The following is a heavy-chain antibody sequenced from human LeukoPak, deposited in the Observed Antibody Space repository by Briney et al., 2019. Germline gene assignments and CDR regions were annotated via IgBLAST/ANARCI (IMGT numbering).Heavy chain of an antibody. D-gene: IGHD6-13*01. CDR3: SIPVAGLAHFDY. CDR2: IRSKTDSYAT. Sequence: GGSLRFSCAASGFSFSGSTMHWVRQASGKGLEWVGRIRSKTDSYATAYAASVNGRSTISRDDSKNTAYRQMNSPKTEDRAGDSWSIPVAGLAHFDYWGQGTLVTVSS. V-gene: IGHV3-73*01. CDR1: GFSFSGST. J-gene: IGHJ4*02.